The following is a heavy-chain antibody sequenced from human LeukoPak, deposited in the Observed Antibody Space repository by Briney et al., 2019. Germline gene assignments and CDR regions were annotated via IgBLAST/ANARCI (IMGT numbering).Heavy chain of an antibody. CDR2: VYYSGTT. D-gene: IGHD2-2*01. J-gene: IGHJ6*02. Sequence: SETLSLTCTVSGGSVNNYYWSWIRQPPGKGLEWIGYVYYSGTTNYKPSLKSRVTISVDTSKNQFSLKLASVTAADTAVYYCARVPAAPKLYMDVWGQGTTVIVSS. CDR3: ARVPAAPKLYMDV. CDR1: GGSVNNYY. V-gene: IGHV4-59*02.